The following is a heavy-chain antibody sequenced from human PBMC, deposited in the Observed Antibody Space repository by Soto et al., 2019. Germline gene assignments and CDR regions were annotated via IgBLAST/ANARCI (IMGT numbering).Heavy chain of an antibody. CDR2: FDPEDGET. J-gene: IGHJ4*02. CDR3: ATDSPFDY. CDR1: GETLTELS. V-gene: IGHV1-24*01. Sequence: DSVKDDCKGYGETLTELSMHWVRQAPGKGLEWMGGFDPEDGETIYAQKFQGRVTMTEDTSTDTAYMELSSLRSEDTAVYYCATDSPFDYWGQGTLVTVSS.